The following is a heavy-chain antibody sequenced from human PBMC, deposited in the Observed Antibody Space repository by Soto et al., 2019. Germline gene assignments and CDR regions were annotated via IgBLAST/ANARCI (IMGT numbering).Heavy chain of an antibody. D-gene: IGHD5-18*01. CDR3: ASDVDTAMVTRSPYGMDV. CDR1: GYTFTSYD. Sequence: VASVKVSCKASGYTFTSYDINWVRQATGQGLEWMGWMNPNSGNTGYAQKFQGRVTMTRNTSISTAYMELSSLRSEDTAVYYCASDVDTAMVTRSPYGMDVWGQGTTVTVSS. V-gene: IGHV1-8*01. CDR2: MNPNSGNT. J-gene: IGHJ6*02.